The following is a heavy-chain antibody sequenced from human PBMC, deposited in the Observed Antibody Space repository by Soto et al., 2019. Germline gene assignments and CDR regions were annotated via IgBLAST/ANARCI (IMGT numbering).Heavy chain of an antibody. CDR1: GYTFTSYG. CDR3: ARDRSIAAPLGYYYGMDV. J-gene: IGHJ6*02. Sequence: ASVKVSCKASGYTFTSYGISWVRQAPGQGLEWMGWISAYNGNTNYAQKLQGRVTMTTDTSTSTAYMELRSLRSDDTAVYYCARDRSIAAPLGYYYGMDVSAQGTTVTLSS. CDR2: ISAYNGNT. D-gene: IGHD6-6*01. V-gene: IGHV1-18*01.